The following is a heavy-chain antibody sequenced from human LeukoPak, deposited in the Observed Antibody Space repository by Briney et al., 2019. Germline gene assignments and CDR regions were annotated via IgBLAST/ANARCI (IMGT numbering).Heavy chain of an antibody. D-gene: IGHD3-3*01. CDR2: IYYSGST. J-gene: IGHJ6*02. CDR1: GGSISSSSYY. Sequence: SETLSLTCTVSGGSISSSSYYWGWIRQPPGKGLEWIGSIYYSGSTYYNPSLKSRVTISVDTSKNQFSLKLSSVTAADTAVYYCARDRIYDFWSGYSGYYYYYGMDVWGQGTTVTVSS. V-gene: IGHV4-39*07. CDR3: ARDRIYDFWSGYSGYYYYYGMDV.